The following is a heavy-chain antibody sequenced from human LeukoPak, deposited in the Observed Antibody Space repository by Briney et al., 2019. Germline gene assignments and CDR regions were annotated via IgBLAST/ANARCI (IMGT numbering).Heavy chain of an antibody. V-gene: IGHV1-2*06. J-gene: IGHJ4*02. CDR2: IDPNTGDT. D-gene: IGHD3-10*01. CDR1: GQSLTGYF. CDR3: ARLGLHGSGTYYFLDY. Sequence: ASVKVSCKASGQSLTGYFIHWVRQAPGRGLEWVGRIDPNTGDTIYAQNFQGRVTVTSATSISTAYMELSRLTSDDTAVYFCARLGLHGSGTYYFLDYWGQGTLVTVSS.